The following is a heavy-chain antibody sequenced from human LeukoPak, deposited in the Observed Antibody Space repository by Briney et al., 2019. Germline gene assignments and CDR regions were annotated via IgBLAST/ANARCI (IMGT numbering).Heavy chain of an antibody. D-gene: IGHD5-18*01. CDR1: GYTFTGYY. J-gene: IGHJ4*02. V-gene: IGHV1-2*04. CDR2: INPNSGGT. Sequence: ASVKVSCKASGYTFTGYYMHWVRQAPGQGLEWMGWINPNSGGTNYAQKFQGWVTMTRDTSISTAYMELSGLRSDDTAVYYCARAGGGYSYGAIDYWGQGTLVTVSS. CDR3: ARAGGGYSYGAIDY.